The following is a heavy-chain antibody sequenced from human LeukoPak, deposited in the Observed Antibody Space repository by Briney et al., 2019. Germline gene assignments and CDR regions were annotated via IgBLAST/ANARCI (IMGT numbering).Heavy chain of an antibody. CDR1: GGTFSSYA. Sequence: SVKVSCKASGGTFSSYAISWVRQAPGQGLEWMGGIIPIFGTANYAQKFQGRVTITADESTSTAYMELSGLRSEDTAVYYCARDTGEARGYSYGSFDYWGQGTLVTVSS. CDR3: ARDTGEARGYSYGSFDY. J-gene: IGHJ4*02. CDR2: IIPIFGTA. V-gene: IGHV1-69*13. D-gene: IGHD5-18*01.